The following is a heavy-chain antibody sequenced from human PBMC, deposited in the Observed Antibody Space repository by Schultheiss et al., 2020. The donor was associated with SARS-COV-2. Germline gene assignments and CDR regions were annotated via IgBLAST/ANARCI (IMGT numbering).Heavy chain of an antibody. Sequence: GGSLRLSCAASGFTFSNAWMSWVRQAPGKGLEWVSSISSSSSYIYYADSVKGRFTISRDNSKNTLYLQMNSLRAEDTAVYYCARSRGSSGIDYWGQGTLVTVSS. CDR1: GFTFSNAW. CDR2: ISSSSSYI. CDR3: ARSRGSSGIDY. J-gene: IGHJ4*02. D-gene: IGHD6-13*01. V-gene: IGHV3-21*04.